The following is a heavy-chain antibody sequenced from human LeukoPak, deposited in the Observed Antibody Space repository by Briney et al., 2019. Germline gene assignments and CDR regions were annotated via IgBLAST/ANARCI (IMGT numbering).Heavy chain of an antibody. CDR3: AITPYYYGSGSYSKVELGSPRKHYYYYGMDV. J-gene: IGHJ6*02. CDR2: IYYSGST. V-gene: IGHV4-39*01. CDR1: GGSISSSSYY. D-gene: IGHD3-10*01. Sequence: PSETLSLTCTVSGGSISSSSYYWGWIRQPPGKGLEWIGSIYYSGSTYYNPSLKSRVTISVDTSKNQFSLKLSSVTAADTAVYYCAITPYYYGSGSYSKVELGSPRKHYYYYGMDVWGQGTTVTVSS.